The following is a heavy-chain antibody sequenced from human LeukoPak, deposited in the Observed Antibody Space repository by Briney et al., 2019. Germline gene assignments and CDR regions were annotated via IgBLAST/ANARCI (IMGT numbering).Heavy chain of an antibody. J-gene: IGHJ4*02. CDR1: GFTFSGYV. CDR2: ITFSSSHI. Sequence: GGSLRLSCAASGFTFSGYVMTWVRQAPGKGLECVSSITFSSSHIYYADSVKGRFTISRDNAKNSLYLQMNSLRAEDTAVYYCARVAVAGSRSYWGQGTLVTVSS. V-gene: IGHV3-21*01. D-gene: IGHD6-19*01. CDR3: ARVAVAGSRSY.